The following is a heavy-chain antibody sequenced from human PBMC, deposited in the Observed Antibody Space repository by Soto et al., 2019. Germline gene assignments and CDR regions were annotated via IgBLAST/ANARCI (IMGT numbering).Heavy chain of an antibody. V-gene: IGHV4-39*01. CDR1: GGSITSSSDY. CDR2: IYYGGRT. Sequence: TSETLSLTCTVSGGSITSSSDYWGWIRQPPGKGLEWIATIYYGGRTYYSPSLKSRATISVDTSKNQFSLKLSSVTAADTAVYYCARSPMVRGVRFDPWGQGTLVTVSS. J-gene: IGHJ5*02. D-gene: IGHD3-10*01. CDR3: ARSPMVRGVRFDP.